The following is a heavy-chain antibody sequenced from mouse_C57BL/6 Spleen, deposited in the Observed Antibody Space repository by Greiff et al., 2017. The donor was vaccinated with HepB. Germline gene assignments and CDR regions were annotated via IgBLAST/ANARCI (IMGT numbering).Heavy chain of an antibody. CDR3: ARWGWLLRYFDV. CDR1: GYTFTSYW. Sequence: VQLQQSGAELVKPGASVKLSCKASGYTFTSYWMQWVKQRPGQGLEWIGEIDPSDSYTNYNQKFKGKATLTVDTSSSTAYMQLSSLTSEDSAVYYCARWGWLLRYFDVWGTGTTVTVSS. D-gene: IGHD2-3*01. CDR2: IDPSDSYT. J-gene: IGHJ1*03. V-gene: IGHV1-50*01.